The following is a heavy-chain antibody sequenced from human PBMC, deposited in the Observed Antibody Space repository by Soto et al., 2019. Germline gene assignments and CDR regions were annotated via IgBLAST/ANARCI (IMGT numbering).Heavy chain of an antibody. CDR2: ISWNSGSI. V-gene: IGHV3-9*01. CDR1: GFTFDDYA. CDR3: AKVSIHYYGMDV. J-gene: IGHJ6*02. Sequence: LSLSCAASGFTFDDYAMHWVRQAPGKGLEWVSGISWNSGSIGYADSVKGRFTISRDNAKNSLYLQMNSLRAEDTALYYCAKVSIHYYGMDVWGQGTTVTVPS.